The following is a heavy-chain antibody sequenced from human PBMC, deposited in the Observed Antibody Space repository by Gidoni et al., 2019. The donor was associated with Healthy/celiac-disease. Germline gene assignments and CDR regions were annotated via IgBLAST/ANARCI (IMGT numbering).Heavy chain of an antibody. V-gene: IGHV1-18*01. CDR2: IGAYNGNA. CDR3: ARGRPGQPFDY. Sequence: QVQLVQSGAEVKKPGASVQVSCKASGYTFTSYGSSWVRQAPGQGLEWMGWIGAYNGNANYAQKLQGRVTMTPHTSTSTAYMELRRLRSAVTAVYYCARGRPGQPFDYWGQGTLVTVSS. J-gene: IGHJ4*02. CDR1: GYTFTSYG.